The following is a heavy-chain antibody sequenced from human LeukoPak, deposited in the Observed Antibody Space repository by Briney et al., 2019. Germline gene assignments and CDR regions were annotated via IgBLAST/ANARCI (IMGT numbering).Heavy chain of an antibody. CDR3: ARQVDYGDYEGAFDI. Sequence: SSETLSLTCAVSGGSISSGGYYWSWIRQPPGKGLEWIGYIYYSGSTNYNPSLKSRVTISVDTSKNQFSLKLSSVTAADTAVYYCARQVDYGDYEGAFDIWGQGTMVTVSS. D-gene: IGHD4-17*01. V-gene: IGHV4-61*08. CDR2: IYYSGST. CDR1: GGSISSGGYY. J-gene: IGHJ3*02.